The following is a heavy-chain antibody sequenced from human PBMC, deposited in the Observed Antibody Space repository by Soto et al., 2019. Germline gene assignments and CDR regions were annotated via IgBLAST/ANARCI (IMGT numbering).Heavy chain of an antibody. V-gene: IGHV4-39*01. Sequence: QLQLQESGPGLVKPSETLSLTCTVSGGSISSSNHYWGWIRQSPGKGLEWIGNIYYSGSTDYNPSLKSRVTLSVDTSKNQFSLKLSSVTAADTAVYYCARGGAAAGAYWGQGTLVTVSS. D-gene: IGHD6-13*01. J-gene: IGHJ4*02. CDR1: GGSISSSNHY. CDR3: ARGGAAAGAY. CDR2: IYYSGST.